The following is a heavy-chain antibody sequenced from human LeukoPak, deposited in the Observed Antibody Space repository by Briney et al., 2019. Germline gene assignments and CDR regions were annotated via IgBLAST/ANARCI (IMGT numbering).Heavy chain of an antibody. CDR1: GGSISSRSYY. CDR3: ARHGRGSWTAAEFFHH. CDR2: IYYSGST. J-gene: IGHJ1*01. D-gene: IGHD1-26*01. V-gene: IGHV4-39*01. Sequence: SETLSLTCTVSGGSISSRSYYWGWIRQPPGKGLEWIGRIYYSGSTYYNPSLKSRVPISVDPSKNPPPLKLTSVTAADTAVYYCARHGRGSWTAAEFFHHWGQGTLVAVSS.